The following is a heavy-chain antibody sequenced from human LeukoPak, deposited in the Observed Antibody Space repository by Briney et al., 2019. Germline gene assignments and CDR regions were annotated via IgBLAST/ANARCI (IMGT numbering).Heavy chain of an antibody. J-gene: IGHJ5*02. CDR2: IYYSGST. D-gene: IGHD3-9*01. V-gene: IGHV4-61*01. CDR3: ARGYFDWLLPILENWFDP. CDR1: GGSISSSSYY. Sequence: SETLSLTCTVSGGSISSSSYYWSWIRQPPGKGLEWIGYIYYSGSTNYNPSLKSRVTISVDTSKNQFSLKLSSVTAADTAVYYCARGYFDWLLPILENWFDPWGQGTLVTVSS.